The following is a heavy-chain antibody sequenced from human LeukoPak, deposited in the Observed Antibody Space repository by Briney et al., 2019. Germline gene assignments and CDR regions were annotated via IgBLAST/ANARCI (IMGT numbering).Heavy chain of an antibody. CDR2: INPSGGST. V-gene: IGHV1-46*01. Sequence: ASVKVSCKASGYTFTSHYMHWVRQAPEQGLEWMGIINPSGGSTSYAQKFQGRVTMARDMSTRTDYMELSSLRSEDTAVYYCARVYYYDSSGYYYFGYWGQGTLVTVSS. J-gene: IGHJ4*02. D-gene: IGHD3-22*01. CDR1: GYTFTSHY. CDR3: ARVYYYDSSGYYYFGY.